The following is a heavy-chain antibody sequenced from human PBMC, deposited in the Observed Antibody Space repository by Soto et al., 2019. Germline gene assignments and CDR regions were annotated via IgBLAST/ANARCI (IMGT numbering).Heavy chain of an antibody. Sequence: PGGSLRLSCAASGLSFEDSVIHWVRQAPGKGLEWVSSVTGSGGSTYFADSAKGRFTTSRDNSKDTLYLQMNSLTAEDTAVYYCAKGGPRDGYKDFDYWGQGALVTVSS. J-gene: IGHJ4*02. CDR1: GLSFEDSV. V-gene: IGHV3-23*01. D-gene: IGHD5-12*01. CDR3: AKGGPRDGYKDFDY. CDR2: VTGSGGST.